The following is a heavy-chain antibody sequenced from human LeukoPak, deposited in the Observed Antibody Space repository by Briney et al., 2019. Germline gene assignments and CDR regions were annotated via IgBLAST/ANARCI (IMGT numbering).Heavy chain of an antibody. CDR3: ARGYGADA. CDR2: INSDGSNT. V-gene: IGHV3-74*01. CDR1: GFNFRTYW. Sequence: QPGGSLRLSCAASGFNFRTYWMHWVRQAPGKGLVWVSRINSDGSNTTYADSVKGRFTVSRDNAMNTLYLQMHSLRAEDTALYFCARGYGADAWGKGTMVTVSS. J-gene: IGHJ6*04.